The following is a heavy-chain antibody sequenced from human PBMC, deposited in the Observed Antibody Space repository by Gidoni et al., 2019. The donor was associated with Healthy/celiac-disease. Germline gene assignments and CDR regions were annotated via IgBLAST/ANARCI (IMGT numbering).Heavy chain of an antibody. D-gene: IGHD3-3*01. CDR1: GFNFSSYG. CDR3: ARDIPDLGGMDV. V-gene: IGHV3-33*01. J-gene: IGHJ6*02. Sequence: QVQLVESGGCVVQHGRSLRLSCEASGFNFSSYGMHWVRQAPGKGREWVAVIGYDGSNKYYADSVKGRFTISRDNSKNTLYLQMNSLRAEDTALYYCARDIPDLGGMDVWGQGTTVTVSS. CDR2: IGYDGSNK.